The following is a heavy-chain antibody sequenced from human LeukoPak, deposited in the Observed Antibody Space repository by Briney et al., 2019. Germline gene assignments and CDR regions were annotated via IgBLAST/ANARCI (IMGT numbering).Heavy chain of an antibody. CDR2: ISAYNGNT. V-gene: IGHV1-18*01. CDR1: GYTFTSYG. J-gene: IGHJ4*02. D-gene: IGHD3-22*01. Sequence: ASVKVSCKASGYTFTSYGISWVRQAPGQGLEWMGWISAYNGNTNYAQKLQGRVTMTTDTSTSTAYMELRSLRSDDTAVYCCARDQGRGFYYDSSGYPDYWGQGTLVTVSS. CDR3: ARDQGRGFYYDSSGYPDY.